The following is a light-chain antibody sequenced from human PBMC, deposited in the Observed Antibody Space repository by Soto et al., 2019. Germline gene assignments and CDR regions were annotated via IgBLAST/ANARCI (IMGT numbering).Light chain of an antibody. J-gene: IGKJ5*01. CDR3: MQSTQLPPT. CDR2: LGS. CDR1: QSLLHSNGYNY. Sequence: DIVMTQSPLSLPVTPGEPASISCRSSQSLLHSNGYNYLDWYLQKPGQSPQLLIYLGSNRASGVPDRFSGSGSGTDFTLKISRVEAEDVWVYYCMQSTQLPPTFGQGTRPEIK. V-gene: IGKV2-28*01.